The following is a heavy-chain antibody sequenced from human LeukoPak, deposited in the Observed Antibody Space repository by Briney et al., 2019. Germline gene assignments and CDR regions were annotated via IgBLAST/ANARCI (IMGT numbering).Heavy chain of an antibody. J-gene: IGHJ6*02. CDR1: GYTFTSYD. Sequence: VASVKVSCKASGYTFTSYDINWVRQATGQGLEWMGWMNPNSGNTGYAQKFQGRVTMTRNTSISTAYMEVSSLRSEDTAVYYCARVPSGSYYERRYGMDVWGQGTTVTVSS. V-gene: IGHV1-8*01. CDR2: MNPNSGNT. CDR3: ARVPSGSYYERRYGMDV. D-gene: IGHD3-10*01.